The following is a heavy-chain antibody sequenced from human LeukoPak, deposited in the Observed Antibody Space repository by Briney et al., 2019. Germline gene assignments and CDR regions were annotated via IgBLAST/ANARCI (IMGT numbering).Heavy chain of an antibody. J-gene: IGHJ4*02. CDR2: IYHSGST. V-gene: IGHV4-30-2*01. CDR3: ARSSPPYYDFWSGYSYYFDY. Sequence: PSETLSLTCAVSGGSISSGGYSWSWIRQPPGKGLEWIGYIYHSGSTYYNPSLKSRVTISVDRSKNQFSLKLSSVTAADTAVYYCARSSPPYYDFWSGYSYYFDYCGQGTLVTVSS. D-gene: IGHD3-3*01. CDR1: GGSISSGGYS.